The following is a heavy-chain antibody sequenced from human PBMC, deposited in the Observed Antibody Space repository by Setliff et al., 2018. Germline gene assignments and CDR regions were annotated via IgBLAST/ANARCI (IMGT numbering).Heavy chain of an antibody. D-gene: IGHD6-13*01. Sequence: SETLSLTCSVSGGSITSGGGFYWAWIRQPPGKELEWIGSLYSFGSIYYSPSLKNRVTISGDTSSNQFSLNLNSVTAADTAVYYCATSGQHLVPIDYWGQGTLVTVSS. V-gene: IGHV4-39*01. CDR2: LYSFGSI. J-gene: IGHJ4*02. CDR1: GGSITSGGGFY. CDR3: ATSGQHLVPIDY.